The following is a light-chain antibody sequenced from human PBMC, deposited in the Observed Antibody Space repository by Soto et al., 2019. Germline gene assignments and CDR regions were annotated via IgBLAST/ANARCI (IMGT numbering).Light chain of an antibody. CDR1: SSDVGSYNL. Sequence: QSALTQPASVSGSPGQSITISCTGTSSDVGSYNLVSWYQQHPGKAPKVMIYEGSKRPSGVSNRFSGSKSGNTASLTISGLQAEDEADYYCCSYAGSSSVYVFGTGTKLTVL. J-gene: IGLJ1*01. V-gene: IGLV2-23*01. CDR2: EGS. CDR3: CSYAGSSSVYV.